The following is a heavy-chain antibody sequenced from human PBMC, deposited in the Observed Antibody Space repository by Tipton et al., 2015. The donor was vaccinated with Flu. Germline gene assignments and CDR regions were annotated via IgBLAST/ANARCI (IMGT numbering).Heavy chain of an antibody. V-gene: IGHV4-59*11. Sequence: TLSLTCTVSGGSISSHYWSWIRQPPGKGLGWIGYIYYGGSINYSPSLKSRVTMSVDTSKNQFSLKLSSMTAADTAVYYCARGQGNSGWRYFDYWGQGTLVTVSS. J-gene: IGHJ4*02. CDR2: IYYGGSI. D-gene: IGHD6-19*01. CDR1: GGSISSHY. CDR3: ARGQGNSGWRYFDY.